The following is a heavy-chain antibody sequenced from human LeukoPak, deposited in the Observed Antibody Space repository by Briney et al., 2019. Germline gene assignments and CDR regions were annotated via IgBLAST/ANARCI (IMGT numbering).Heavy chain of an antibody. D-gene: IGHD3-3*01. CDR2: IRYDGSNK. Sequence: PGGSLRLSCAASGFTFSSYGMRWVRQAPGKGLEWVAFIRYDGSNKYYADSVKGRFTISRDNSKNTLYLQMNSLRAEDTAVYYCARPYDITIFGVVIIPYYFDYWGQGTLVTVSS. V-gene: IGHV3-30*02. CDR1: GFTFSSYG. CDR3: ARPYDITIFGVVIIPYYFDY. J-gene: IGHJ4*02.